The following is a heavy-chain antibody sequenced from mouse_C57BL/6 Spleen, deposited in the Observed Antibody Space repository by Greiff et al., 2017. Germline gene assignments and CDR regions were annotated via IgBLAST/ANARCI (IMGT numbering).Heavy chain of an antibody. CDR3: ARAGTAFDY. Sequence: QVQLQQSGAELVKPGASVKLSCKASGYTFTSYWLHWVKQRPGQGLEWIGMIHPNSGSTNYNAKFKSKATLTVDKSSSTAYMQLSSLTSEDSAVYYCARAGTAFDYWGQGTTLTVSS. V-gene: IGHV1-64*01. CDR2: IHPNSGST. J-gene: IGHJ2*01. CDR1: GYTFTSYW. D-gene: IGHD3-1*01.